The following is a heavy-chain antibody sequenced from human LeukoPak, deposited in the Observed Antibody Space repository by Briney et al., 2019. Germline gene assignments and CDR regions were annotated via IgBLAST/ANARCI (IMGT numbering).Heavy chain of an antibody. Sequence: GGSLRLSCAASGYTFGTYAMTWVRQAPGKGLEWVSGISDSGAGTNYADSVKGRFTISRDNSKNTLFLQMNSPRAEDTAIYCCAKTIRLSGVTFYVMDVWGRGTTVTVSS. CDR1: GYTFGTYA. CDR2: ISDSGAGT. CDR3: AKTIRLSGVTFYVMDV. V-gene: IGHV3-23*01. J-gene: IGHJ6*02. D-gene: IGHD3-3*01.